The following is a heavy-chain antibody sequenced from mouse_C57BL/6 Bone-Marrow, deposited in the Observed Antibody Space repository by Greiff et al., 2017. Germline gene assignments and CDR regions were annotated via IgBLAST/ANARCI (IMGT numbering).Heavy chain of an antibody. CDR2: IHPNSGST. D-gene: IGHD2-3*01. CDR1: GYTFTSYW. CDR3: ARKGDGYHIWYFDV. V-gene: IGHV1-64*01. Sequence: VQLQQPGAELVKPGASVKLSCKASGYTFTSYWMHWVKQRPGQGLEWIGMIHPNSGSTNYNEKFKSKATLTVDKSSSTAYMQLSSLTSEDSAVXYCARKGDGYHIWYFDVWGTGTTVTVSS. J-gene: IGHJ1*03.